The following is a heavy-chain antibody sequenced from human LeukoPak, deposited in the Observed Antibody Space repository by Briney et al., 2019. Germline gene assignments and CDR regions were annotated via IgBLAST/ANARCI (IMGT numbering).Heavy chain of an antibody. CDR2: ISYDGSNK. CDR1: GFTFSSYA. J-gene: IGHJ4*02. V-gene: IGHV3-30*04. Sequence: GGSLRLSCAASGFTFSSYAMHWVRQAPGKGLEWVAVISYDGSNKYCADSVKGRFTISRDNSKNTLYLQMNSLRAEDTAVYYCARGGGDSGFDYWGQGTLVTVSS. D-gene: IGHD1-26*01. CDR3: ARGGGDSGFDY.